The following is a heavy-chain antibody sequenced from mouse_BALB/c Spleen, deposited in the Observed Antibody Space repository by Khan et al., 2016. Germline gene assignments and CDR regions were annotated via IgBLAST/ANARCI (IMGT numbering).Heavy chain of an antibody. V-gene: IGHV1-7*01. D-gene: IGHD3-2*01. CDR1: GYTFTSYW. CDR2: INPSTGYT. CDR3: ASLDSSGYYAMDY. Sequence: VQLQESGAELAKPGASVKMSCKASGYTFTSYWMHWVKQRPGQGLEWIGYINPSTGYTEYNQKFKDKATLTADKSSSTAYMQLSSLTSEDSAVYYCASLDSSGYYAMDYWGQGTSVTVSS. J-gene: IGHJ4*01.